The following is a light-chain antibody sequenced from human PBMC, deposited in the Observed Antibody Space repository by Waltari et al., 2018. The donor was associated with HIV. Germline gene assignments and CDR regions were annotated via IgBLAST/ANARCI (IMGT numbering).Light chain of an antibody. Sequence: DVSMPSSPDLLLGSLRESITIHSKSSQSIFFNSDKKNYLAWYQQKPGQPPKLLVYWASTRESGVPARFSGAGSGTDFTLTISGLQAEDAATYFCQQYYMTPPAFGQGTKVEI. CDR2: WAS. J-gene: IGKJ1*01. CDR1: QSIFFNSDKKNY. V-gene: IGKV4-1*01. CDR3: QQYYMTPPA.